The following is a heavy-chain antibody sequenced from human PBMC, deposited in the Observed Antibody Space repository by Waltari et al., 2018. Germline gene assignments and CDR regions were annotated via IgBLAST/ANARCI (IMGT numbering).Heavy chain of an antibody. CDR1: GGSISSGGYS. CDR2: IYHSGST. J-gene: IGHJ4*02. D-gene: IGHD6-6*01. Sequence: QLQLQESGSGLVKPSQTLSLTCAVSGGSISSGGYSWSWIRQQPGKGLEWIGYIYHSGSTYYNPSLKSRVTISVDRSKNQFSLKLSSVTAADTAVYYCARVYSSSSPYFDYWGQGTLVTVSS. V-gene: IGHV4-30-2*01. CDR3: ARVYSSSSPYFDY.